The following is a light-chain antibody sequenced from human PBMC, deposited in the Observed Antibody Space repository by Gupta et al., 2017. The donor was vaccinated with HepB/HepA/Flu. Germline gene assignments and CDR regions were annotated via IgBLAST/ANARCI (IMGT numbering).Light chain of an antibody. V-gene: IGKV3-11*01. CDR3: QQRSNWPLT. CDR2: EAS. Sequence: IVLTQSPATLSLSPGERATLSCRASQSITSYLAWYQQRPGQAPRLLIYEASNRATGIPAKFSGSGSGTDFTLTIISLEPEDFAVYYCQQRSNWPLTFGGGTKVEIK. J-gene: IGKJ4*01. CDR1: QSITSY.